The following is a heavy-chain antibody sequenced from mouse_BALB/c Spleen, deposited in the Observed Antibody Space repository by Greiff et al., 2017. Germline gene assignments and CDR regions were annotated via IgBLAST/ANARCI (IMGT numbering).Heavy chain of an antibody. D-gene: IGHD2-10*02. J-gene: IGHJ4*01. CDR1: GYTFTSYW. CDR2: IYPGDGDT. Sequence: QVQLQQSGAELARPGASVKLSCKASGYTFTSYWMQWVKQRPGQGLEWIGAIYPGDGDTRYTQKFKGKATLTADKSSSTSYMQLSSLASEDSAVYYCARGGYGNDYFDYWGQGTSVTVSS. CDR3: ARGGYGNDYFDY. V-gene: IGHV1-87*01.